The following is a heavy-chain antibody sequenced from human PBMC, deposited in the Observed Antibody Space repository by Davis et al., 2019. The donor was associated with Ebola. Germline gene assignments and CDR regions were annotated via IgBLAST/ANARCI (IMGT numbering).Heavy chain of an antibody. CDR3: ARTRLAVFVPFDY. CDR2: IYSGGST. Sequence: MPGGSLRLSCTVSGGSISSSTYYWGWIRQPPGQGLEWIGSIYSGGSTYYNPSLKSRVTISADTSKNQFSPRLTSLTAADTAVYYCARTRLAVFVPFDYWGQGTLVTVSS. V-gene: IGHV4-39*01. D-gene: IGHD3-3*01. J-gene: IGHJ4*02. CDR1: GGSISSSTYY.